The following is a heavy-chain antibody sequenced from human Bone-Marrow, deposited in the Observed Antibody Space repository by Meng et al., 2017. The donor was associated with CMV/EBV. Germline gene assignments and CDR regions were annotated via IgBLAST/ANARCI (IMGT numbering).Heavy chain of an antibody. J-gene: IGHJ4*02. CDR3: AKWLPWRKYSSSSAPISY. D-gene: IGHD6-6*01. Sequence: GGSLRLSCAASGFTFSSYAMSWVRQAPGKGLEWVSAISGSGGSTYYADSVKGRFTISRDNSKNTLYLQMNSLRAEDTAVYYCAKWLPWRKYSSSSAPISYWGQGTLVTGSS. CDR1: GFTFSSYA. CDR2: ISGSGGST. V-gene: IGHV3-23*01.